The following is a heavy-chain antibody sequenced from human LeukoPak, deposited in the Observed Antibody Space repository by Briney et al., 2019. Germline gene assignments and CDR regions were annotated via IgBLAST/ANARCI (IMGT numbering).Heavy chain of an antibody. D-gene: IGHD6-6*01. CDR2: IYYSGST. Sequence: SETLSLTCTVSGGSFSSSSYYWGWIRQPPGKGLEWIGSIYYSGSTYYNPSLKSRVTISVDTSKNQFSLKLSSVTAADTAVYYCASHYSSSPLDYWGQGTLVTVSS. CDR1: GGSFSSSSYY. CDR3: ASHYSSSPLDY. V-gene: IGHV4-39*01. J-gene: IGHJ4*02.